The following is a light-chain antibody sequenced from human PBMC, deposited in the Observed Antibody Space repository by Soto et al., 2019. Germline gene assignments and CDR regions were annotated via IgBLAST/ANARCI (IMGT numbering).Light chain of an antibody. J-gene: IGKJ5*01. CDR2: DAS. CDR1: QSVSSY. V-gene: IGKV3-11*01. Sequence: IVLTQSPSTLSLSPGERATLCCRASQSVSSYLAWYQQKPGQAPRLLIYDASNRATGIPARFSGSGSGTDFTLTISSLEPEDFAVYYCQQRSNWPLITFAQGVRLEIK. CDR3: QQRSNWPLIT.